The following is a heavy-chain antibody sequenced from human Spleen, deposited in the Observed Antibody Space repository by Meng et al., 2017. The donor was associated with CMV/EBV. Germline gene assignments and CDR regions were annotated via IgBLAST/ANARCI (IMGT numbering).Heavy chain of an antibody. Sequence: YTFTDYYIHRVRQAPGQGLEWMGWINPDSGGTIYAQKFQGRVTMTGDTSIYTAYMELSRLRSDDTAMYYCARGSGYCSSSSCSLFAYWGQGALVTVSS. J-gene: IGHJ4*02. V-gene: IGHV1-2*02. D-gene: IGHD2-2*01. CDR2: INPDSGGT. CDR3: ARGSGYCSSSSCSLFAY. CDR1: YTFTDYY.